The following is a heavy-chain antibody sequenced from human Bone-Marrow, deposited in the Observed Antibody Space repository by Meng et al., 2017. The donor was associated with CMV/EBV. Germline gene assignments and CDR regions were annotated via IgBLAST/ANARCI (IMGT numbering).Heavy chain of an antibody. CDR3: ARDRAGIVGATKPPNYFDY. D-gene: IGHD1-26*01. J-gene: IGHJ4*02. CDR2: INPSGGST. Sequence: FTSYYMHWVRQAPGQGLEWMGIINPSGGSTSYAQKFQGRVTMTRDTSTSTVYMELSSLRSEDTAVYYCARDRAGIVGATKPPNYFDYWGQGTLVTVSS. CDR1: FTSYY. V-gene: IGHV1-46*01.